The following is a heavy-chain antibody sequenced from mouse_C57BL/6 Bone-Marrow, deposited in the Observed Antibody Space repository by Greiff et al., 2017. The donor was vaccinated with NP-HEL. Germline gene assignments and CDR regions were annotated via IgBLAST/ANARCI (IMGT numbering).Heavy chain of an antibody. Sequence: VQLQQPGAELVMPGASVKLSCKASGYTFTSYWMHWVKQRPGQGLEWIGEIDPSDSYTNYNQKFKGKSTLTVDKSSSTAYMQLSSLTSEDSAVYYCARERGGNEDYYAMDYWGQGTSVTVSS. CDR3: ARERGGNEDYYAMDY. V-gene: IGHV1-69*01. D-gene: IGHD1-1*02. J-gene: IGHJ4*01. CDR2: IDPSDSYT. CDR1: GYTFTSYW.